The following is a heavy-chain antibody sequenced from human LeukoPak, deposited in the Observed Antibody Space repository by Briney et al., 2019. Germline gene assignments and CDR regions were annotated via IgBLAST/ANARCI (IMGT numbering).Heavy chain of an antibody. CDR2: ISYDGSNK. CDR3: AREINIVGATISDAFDI. CDR1: GFTFSTYA. Sequence: PGGSLRLSCAASGFTFSTYAMSWVRQAPGKGLEWVAVISYDGSNKYYADSVKGRFTTSRDNSKNTLYLQMNSLRAEDTAVYYCAREINIVGATISDAFDIWGQGTMVTVSS. J-gene: IGHJ3*02. V-gene: IGHV3-30-3*01. D-gene: IGHD1-26*01.